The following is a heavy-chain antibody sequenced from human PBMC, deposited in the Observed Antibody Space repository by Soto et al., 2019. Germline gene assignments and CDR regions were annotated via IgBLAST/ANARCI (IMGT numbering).Heavy chain of an antibody. Sequence: GGTLRLSCAASGFTFSGSSMHWVRSASGKGLDWVGRIRSKANSYATAYAASVKGRFTISRDDSKNTAYLQMNSLKTEDTAVYYCTSQGSWYNWNPTPPYYYYGMDVWGQGTTVTVSS. V-gene: IGHV3-73*01. D-gene: IGHD1-20*01. CDR2: IRSKANSYAT. CDR3: TSQGSWYNWNPTPPYYYYGMDV. CDR1: GFTFSGSS. J-gene: IGHJ6*02.